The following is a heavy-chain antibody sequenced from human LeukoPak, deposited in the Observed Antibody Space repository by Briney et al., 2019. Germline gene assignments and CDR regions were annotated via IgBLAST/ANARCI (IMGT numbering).Heavy chain of an antibody. CDR3: AKGRYDYVWGSYRL. CDR2: ISGSGGSA. J-gene: IGHJ4*02. V-gene: IGHV3-23*01. D-gene: IGHD3-16*02. CDR1: GFTFSSYA. Sequence: TGGSLRLSCAASGFTFSSYAMSWVRQAPGKGLEWVSAISGSGGSAYYAGSVKGRFTVSRDNSKNTLYLQMNSLRAEDTAVYYCAKGRYDYVWGSYRLGGQGTLVTVSS.